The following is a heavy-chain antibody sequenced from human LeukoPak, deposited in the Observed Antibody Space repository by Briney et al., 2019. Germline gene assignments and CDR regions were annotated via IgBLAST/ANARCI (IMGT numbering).Heavy chain of an antibody. V-gene: IGHV4-39*02. D-gene: IGHD3-10*01. Sequence: SETLSLTCAVSGGSISGSNDYWGWIRQPRGKGLGWIENIYYSGITSYKPSLKSRVTISVDPSKTHFSLKLSSVTAADTAVYYCASHFRSYYGSGSYYPTYFDYWGQGTLVTVSS. CDR3: ASHFRSYYGSGSYYPTYFDY. CDR2: IYYSGIT. J-gene: IGHJ4*02. CDR1: GGSISGSNDY.